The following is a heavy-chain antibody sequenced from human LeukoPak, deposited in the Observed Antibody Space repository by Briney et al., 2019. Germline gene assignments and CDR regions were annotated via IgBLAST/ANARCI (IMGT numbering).Heavy chain of an antibody. CDR3: ARMDYYGSGTYHSWFDP. CDR2: IYAGRKT. V-gene: IGHV4-61*02. CDR1: GHSISTVGYF. J-gene: IGHJ5*02. Sequence: SQTLSLTCTVSGHSISTVGYFWSWIRQPAGKGLEWFGRIYAGRKTHYNPCLRSRVNISVDTSRNQFSLKLNSVTAADTAVYYCARMDYYGSGTYHSWFDPWGQGTLVTVSS. D-gene: IGHD3-10*01.